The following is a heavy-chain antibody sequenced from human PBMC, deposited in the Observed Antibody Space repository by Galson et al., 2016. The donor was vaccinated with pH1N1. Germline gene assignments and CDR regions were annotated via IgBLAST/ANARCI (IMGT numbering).Heavy chain of an antibody. J-gene: IGHJ4*02. D-gene: IGHD6-25*01. CDR3: AREIAAAGSY. CDR2: INQDGSVK. V-gene: IGHV3-7*01. CDR1: GFTFSSYW. Sequence: SLRLSCAASGFTFSSYWMSWVRQAPGKGLEWVANINQDGSVKYYVDPVKGRFTISRDNAKNSVYLQMYSLSAEDTAVYYCAREIAAAGSYWGQGTLVTVSS.